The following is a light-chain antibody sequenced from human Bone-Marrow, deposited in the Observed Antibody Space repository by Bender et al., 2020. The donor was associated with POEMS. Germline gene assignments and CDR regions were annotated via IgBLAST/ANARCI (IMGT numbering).Light chain of an antibody. Sequence: LTQPPSVSVSPGQTATITCSGSSSNIGKHGVNWYQKLPGKAPKLLIYFDDLVESGVSDRLAGSKSGTSASLAISGLQSEDEADYYCSAWDASLNGWVFGGGTKLTVL. CDR3: SAWDASLNGWV. J-gene: IGLJ3*02. CDR1: SSNIGKHG. V-gene: IGLV1-36*01. CDR2: FDD.